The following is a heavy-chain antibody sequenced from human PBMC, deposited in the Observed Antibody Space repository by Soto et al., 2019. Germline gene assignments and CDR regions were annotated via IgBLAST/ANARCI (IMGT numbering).Heavy chain of an antibody. CDR2: IWYDGSNK. D-gene: IGHD3-3*01. CDR1: GFTFSSYG. Sequence: GGSLRLSCAASGFTFSSYGMHWVRQAPGKGLEWVAVIWYDGSNKYYADSVKGRFTISRDNSKNTLYLQMNSLRAEDTAVYYCAREVFWSGYYTHYYYYYGMDVWGQGTTVTVSS. J-gene: IGHJ6*02. V-gene: IGHV3-33*01. CDR3: AREVFWSGYYTHYYYYYGMDV.